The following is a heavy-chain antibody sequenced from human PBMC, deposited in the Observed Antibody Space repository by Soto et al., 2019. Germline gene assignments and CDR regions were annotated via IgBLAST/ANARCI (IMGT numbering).Heavy chain of an antibody. Sequence: GGSLRLSCAASGFTFSSYGMHWVRQAPGKGLGWVAVISYDGSNKYYADSVKGRFTISRDNSKNTLYLQMNSLRAEDTAVYYCAKDSGAYYYYGMDVWGQGTTVTVS. CDR3: AKDSGAYYYYGMDV. V-gene: IGHV3-30*18. CDR2: ISYDGSNK. D-gene: IGHD3-10*01. CDR1: GFTFSSYG. J-gene: IGHJ6*02.